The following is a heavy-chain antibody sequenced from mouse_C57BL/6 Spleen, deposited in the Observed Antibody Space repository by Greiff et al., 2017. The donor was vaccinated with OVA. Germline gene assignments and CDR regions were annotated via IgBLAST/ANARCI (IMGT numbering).Heavy chain of an antibody. J-gene: IGHJ2*01. D-gene: IGHD2-2*01. V-gene: IGHV3-6*01. CDR2: ISYDGSN. CDR1: GYSITSGYY. CDR3: ARGGLVY. Sequence: EVKVEESGPGLVKPSQSLSLTCSVPGYSITSGYYWNWIRQFPGNKLEWMGYISYDGSNNYNPSLKNRISITRDTSKNQFFLKLNSVTTEDTATYYCARGGLVYWGQGTTLTVSS.